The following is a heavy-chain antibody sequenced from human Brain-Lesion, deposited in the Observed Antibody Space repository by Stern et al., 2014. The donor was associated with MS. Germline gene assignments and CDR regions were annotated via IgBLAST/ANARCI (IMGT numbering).Heavy chain of an antibody. Sequence: QVQLQESGPGLVKPSQTLSLSCTVSGGSISSGGYYWSWIRQPAGKGLEWIGRIFNSGSTSYNPSLKSRVPISIATSKNQFSLRLTSRTAADTAVYYCARGRVVPGFQYYATDVWGQGTTVIVSS. D-gene: IGHD2-2*01. J-gene: IGHJ6*02. CDR1: GGSISSGGYY. CDR2: IFNSGST. V-gene: IGHV4-61*02. CDR3: ARGRVVPGFQYYATDV.